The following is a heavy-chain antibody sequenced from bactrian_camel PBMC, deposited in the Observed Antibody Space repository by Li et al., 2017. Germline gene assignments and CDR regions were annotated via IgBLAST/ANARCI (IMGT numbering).Heavy chain of an antibody. Sequence: EVQLVESGGGLVQPGGSLRLSCLASGFQFADYPMSWVRQAPGKGLEWVAQIAYDGWVSRYHDSAKGRFTISRDNAKNMLYLQMNSLKPEDTAMYYCAAAAGLLGGTCVDVRVVDYWGQGTQVTVS. CDR3: AAAAGLLGGTCVDVRVVDY. V-gene: IGHV3-1*01. J-gene: IGHJ4*01. CDR1: GFQFADYP. CDR2: IAYDGWVS. D-gene: IGHD6*01.